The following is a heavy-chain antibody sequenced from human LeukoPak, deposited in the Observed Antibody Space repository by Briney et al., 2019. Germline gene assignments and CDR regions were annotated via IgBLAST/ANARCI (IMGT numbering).Heavy chain of an antibody. D-gene: IGHD3-10*01. V-gene: IGHV4-34*01. J-gene: IGHJ4*02. CDR1: GYSLSSGFY. CDR2: INHSGST. Sequence: SETLSLTCTVSGYSLSSGFYWSWIRQPPGKGLEWIGEINHSGSTNYNPSLKSRVTISVDASKNQFSLKLSSVTAADTAVYYCARGRRHMYGSGSKLDFDYWGQGTLVTVSS. CDR3: ARGRRHMYGSGSKLDFDY.